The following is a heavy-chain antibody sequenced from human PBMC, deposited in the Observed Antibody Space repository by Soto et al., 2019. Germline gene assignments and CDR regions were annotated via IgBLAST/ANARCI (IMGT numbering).Heavy chain of an antibody. D-gene: IGHD4-17*01. CDR2: IYYSGST. J-gene: IGHJ5*02. CDR1: GGSIRSSSYY. V-gene: IGHV4-39*01. CDR3: ARLDDYGDLNGFDP. Sequence: QLQLQESGPGLVKPSETLSLTCTVSGGSIRSSSYYWGWIRQPPGKGLEWIGSIYYSGSTYYNPSLKSRVTISVDTSKNQFSLKLSSVTVADTAVYYCARLDDYGDLNGFDPWGQGTLVTVSS.